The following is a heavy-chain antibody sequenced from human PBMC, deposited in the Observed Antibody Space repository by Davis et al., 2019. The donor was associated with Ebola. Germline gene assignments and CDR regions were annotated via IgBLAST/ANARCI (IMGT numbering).Heavy chain of an antibody. J-gene: IGHJ4*02. CDR1: GFTFGDYA. V-gene: IGHV3-49*03. Sequence: PGGSLRLSCTASGFTFGDYAMSWFRQAPGKGLEWVGFIRSKAYGGTTEYGASVKGRFTISRDDSKSIAYLQMNSLKTEDTAVYYCTREASGTGLLAYWGQGTLVTVSS. CDR3: TREASGTGLLAY. D-gene: IGHD2-2*01. CDR2: IRSKAYGGTT.